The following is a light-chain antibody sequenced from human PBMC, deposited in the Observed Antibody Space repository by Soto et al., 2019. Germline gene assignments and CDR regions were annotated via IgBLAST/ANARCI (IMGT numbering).Light chain of an antibody. CDR1: SSNIGAGYD. CDR2: GNS. J-gene: IGLJ3*02. CDR3: QAYDSSLSAL. V-gene: IGLV1-40*01. Sequence: QSVLTQPPSVSGAPGQRVTISCTGSSSNIGAGYDVHWYQQLPGTAPKLLIYGNSNRPSGVPDRFSGSKSGTSASLAITGLQAEDESDYDCQAYDSSLSALFGGGTKLTAL.